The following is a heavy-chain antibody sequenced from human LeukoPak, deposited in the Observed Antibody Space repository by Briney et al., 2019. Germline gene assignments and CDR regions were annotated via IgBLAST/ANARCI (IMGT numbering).Heavy chain of an antibody. D-gene: IGHD3-3*01. Sequence: GGSLRLSCAAFGFTFSDYYMSWIRQAPGKGLEWVSYISSSGSTIYYADSVKGRFTISRDNAKNSLYLQMNSLRAEDTAVYYCARELTSTEYDFWSGYCPYFDYWGQGTLVTVSS. CDR1: GFTFSDYY. J-gene: IGHJ4*02. V-gene: IGHV3-11*01. CDR2: ISSSGSTI. CDR3: ARELTSTEYDFWSGYCPYFDY.